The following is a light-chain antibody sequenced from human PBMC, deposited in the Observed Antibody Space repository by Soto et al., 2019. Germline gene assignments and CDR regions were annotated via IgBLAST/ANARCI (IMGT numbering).Light chain of an antibody. Sequence: DIQMTHSPSSLSASVGDRVTITCRASQSISSYLNWYQQKPGKAPKLLIYAASSLQSGVPSRFSGSGSGTDFTLTISSLQPEDFATYYCQKRYSTPPVKTIGQRIQVDIX. J-gene: IGKJ2*01. CDR3: QKRYSTPPVKT. CDR2: AAS. CDR1: QSISSY. V-gene: IGKV1-39*01.